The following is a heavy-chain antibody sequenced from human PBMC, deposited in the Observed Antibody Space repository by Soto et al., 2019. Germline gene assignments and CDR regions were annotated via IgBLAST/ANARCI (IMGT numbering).Heavy chain of an antibody. V-gene: IGHV3-21*01. CDR2: ISSSSSYI. D-gene: IGHD3-3*01. Sequence: EVQLVESGGGLVKPGGSLRLSCAASGFTFSSYSMNWVRQAPGKGLEWVSSISSSSSYIYYADSVKGRFTISRDNAKNSLYLQMNSLRAEDTAVYYCARADFWSDYHGFDIWGQGTMVTVSS. J-gene: IGHJ3*02. CDR3: ARADFWSDYHGFDI. CDR1: GFTFSSYS.